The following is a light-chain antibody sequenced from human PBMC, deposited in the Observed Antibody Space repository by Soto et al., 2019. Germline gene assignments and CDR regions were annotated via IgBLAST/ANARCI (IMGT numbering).Light chain of an antibody. CDR3: QQYRRSLWT. CDR2: GAS. V-gene: IGKV3-20*01. Sequence: EIVLTQSPGTLSLSPGERATLSCRASQSVGNNYLAWYQQKAGQAPRLLIYGASTRATGIPDRFSGSGSGTDFTLTISRLEPEDFSVYYCQQYRRSLWTFGQGTKVEIK. J-gene: IGKJ1*01. CDR1: QSVGNNY.